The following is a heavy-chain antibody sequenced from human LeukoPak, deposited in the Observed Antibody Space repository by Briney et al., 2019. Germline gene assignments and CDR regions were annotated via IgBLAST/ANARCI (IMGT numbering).Heavy chain of an antibody. Sequence: PGGSLTLSCAASGFTFSSYAMSWVRQAPGKGLEWVSAISGSGGSTYYADSVKGRFTISRDNSKNTLYLQMYSLRAEDTSVYYCAKHPYTVTVFDYWGQGTLVTVSS. CDR3: AKHPYTVTVFDY. CDR2: ISGSGGST. CDR1: GFTFSSYA. V-gene: IGHV3-23*01. D-gene: IGHD4-17*01. J-gene: IGHJ4*02.